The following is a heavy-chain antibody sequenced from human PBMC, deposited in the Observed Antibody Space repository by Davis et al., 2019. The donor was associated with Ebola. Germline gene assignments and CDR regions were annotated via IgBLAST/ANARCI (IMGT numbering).Heavy chain of an antibody. J-gene: IGHJ6*02. V-gene: IGHV4-59*08. CDR2: IYNSGST. CDR1: SGSISSYY. Sequence: TLSLTCTVSSGSISSYYWSWIRQPPGKGLECVGYIYNSGSTNYNPSLKSRVTISLDTSKNQFSLNLRSVTAADTAVYYCFGGGSYYYYYGMDVWGQGTTVTVSS. CDR3: FGGGSYYYYYGMDV. D-gene: IGHD2-15*01.